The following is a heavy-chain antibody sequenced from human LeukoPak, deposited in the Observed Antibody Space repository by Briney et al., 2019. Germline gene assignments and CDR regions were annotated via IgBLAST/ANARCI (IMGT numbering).Heavy chain of an antibody. D-gene: IGHD3-22*01. CDR3: AREIVLHYYDSSGYYPVDY. J-gene: IGHJ4*02. CDR2: INPNSGGT. Sequence: ASVKVSCKASGYTFTSYGISWVRQAPGQGLEWMGWINPNSGGTNYAQKFQGRVTMTRDTSISTAYMELSRLRSDDTAVYYCAREIVLHYYDSSGYYPVDYWGQGTLVTVSS. V-gene: IGHV1-2*02. CDR1: GYTFTSYG.